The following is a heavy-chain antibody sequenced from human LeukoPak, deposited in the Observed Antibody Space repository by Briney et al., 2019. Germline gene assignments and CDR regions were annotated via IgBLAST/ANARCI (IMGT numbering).Heavy chain of an antibody. CDR1: GFTVSSNY. Sequence: SGGSLRLSCAASGFTVSSNYMSWVRQPPGKGLEWVSVIYSGGSTYYADSVKGRFTISRDDSKNTLYLQMNSLRAEDTAVYYCARATDPFSSSLDYWGQGTLVTVSS. CDR2: IYSGGST. D-gene: IGHD6-13*01. J-gene: IGHJ4*02. CDR3: ARATDPFSSSLDY. V-gene: IGHV3-53*01.